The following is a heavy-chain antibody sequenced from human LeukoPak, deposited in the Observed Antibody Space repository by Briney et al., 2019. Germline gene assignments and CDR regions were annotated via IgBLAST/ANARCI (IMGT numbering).Heavy chain of an antibody. CDR2: IYNSGST. V-gene: IGHV4-4*07. CDR3: ARDFDS. CDR1: GDSFNSYY. J-gene: IGHJ4*02. Sequence: SETLSLTCTLSGDSFNSYYWSCIRQPAGKGLEWIGLIYNSGSTNYNPSLKSRVTMSVDASKNQFSLKLSSVTAADTAVYYCARDFDSWGQGTLVTVS.